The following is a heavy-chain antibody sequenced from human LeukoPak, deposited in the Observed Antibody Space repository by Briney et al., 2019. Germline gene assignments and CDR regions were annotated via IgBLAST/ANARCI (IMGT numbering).Heavy chain of an antibody. Sequence: ASVKVSCKTSGYTFTSYGISWVRQAPGQGLEWMGWISAYNGNTNYAQKFQGRVTITTETSTRTAYMELRSLRSDDTAVYYCARGDDILTDYYRGFDYWGQGTLVTVSS. D-gene: IGHD3-9*01. V-gene: IGHV1-18*01. CDR3: ARGDDILTDYYRGFDY. CDR1: GYTFTSYG. J-gene: IGHJ4*02. CDR2: ISAYNGNT.